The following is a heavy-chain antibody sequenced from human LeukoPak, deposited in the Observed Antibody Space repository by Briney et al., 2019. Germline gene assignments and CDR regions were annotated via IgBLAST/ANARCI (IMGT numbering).Heavy chain of an antibody. CDR2: INHSGST. Sequence: SETLSLTCAVYGGSFSGNYWNWIRQPPGKGLEWIGEINHSGSTNYNPSLKSRVTISVDTSKNQFSLKLSSVTAADTAVYYCARGRRGIQLWRTLDYWGQGTLVTVSS. V-gene: IGHV4-34*01. CDR1: GGSFSGNY. J-gene: IGHJ4*02. CDR3: ARGRRGIQLWRTLDY. D-gene: IGHD5-18*01.